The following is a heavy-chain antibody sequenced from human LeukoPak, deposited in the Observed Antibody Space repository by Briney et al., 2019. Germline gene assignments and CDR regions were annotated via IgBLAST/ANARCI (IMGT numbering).Heavy chain of an antibody. J-gene: IGHJ5*02. CDR2: INHSGST. CDR1: GGSFRGYY. CDR3: ARTSRFDT. V-gene: IGHV4-34*01. Sequence: SETLSLTCAVYGGSFRGYYWSWIRQPPGKGLEWIGEINHSGSTNYNPSLKSRVTISVDTSKKQFSLNLNSVTAADTAVYYCARTSRFDTWGQGNLVTVSS.